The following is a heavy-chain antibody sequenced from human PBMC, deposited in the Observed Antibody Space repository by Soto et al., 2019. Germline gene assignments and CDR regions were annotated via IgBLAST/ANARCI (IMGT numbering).Heavy chain of an antibody. CDR1: GFTVSSNY. CDR2: IYSGGST. J-gene: IGHJ3*02. CDR3: ARDGRNDYGDYGAFDI. Sequence: GGSLRLSCAASGFTVSSNYMSWVRQAPGKGLEWVSVIYSGGSTYYADSVKGRFTISRDNSKNTLYLQMNSLRAEDTAVYYCARDGRNDYGDYGAFDIWGQGTMVTVSS. V-gene: IGHV3-66*01. D-gene: IGHD4-17*01.